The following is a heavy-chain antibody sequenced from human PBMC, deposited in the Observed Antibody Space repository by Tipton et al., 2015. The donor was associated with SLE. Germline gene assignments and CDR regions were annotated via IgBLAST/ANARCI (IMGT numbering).Heavy chain of an antibody. V-gene: IGHV3-30*04. Sequence: SLRLSCTSSGFTFGDYAMHWVRQAPGKGLEWVAVISYDGSNKYYADSVKGRFTISRDNSKNTLYLRMNSLRAEDTAVYYCTSSSIPSMHYSHYFSVWGQGTPVSVSS. CDR2: ISYDGSNK. J-gene: IGHJ4*02. CDR3: TSSSIPSMHYSHYFSV. CDR1: GFTFGDYA. D-gene: IGHD2/OR15-2a*01.